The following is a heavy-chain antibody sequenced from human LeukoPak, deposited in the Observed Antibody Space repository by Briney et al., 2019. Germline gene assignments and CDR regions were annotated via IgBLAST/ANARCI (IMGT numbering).Heavy chain of an antibody. J-gene: IGHJ6*01. CDR2: ISYDGSNK. D-gene: IGHD3-10*01. CDR3: AGSSGSYYRYYYYGMDI. Sequence: GRSLRLSCAASGFTFSSYAMHWVRQAPGKGLEWVAVISYDGSNKYYADSVKGRFTISRDNSKNTLYLQMNSLRAEDTAVYYCAGSSGSYYRYYYYGMDIWGKGTTVTVSS. CDR1: GFTFSSYA. V-gene: IGHV3-30*04.